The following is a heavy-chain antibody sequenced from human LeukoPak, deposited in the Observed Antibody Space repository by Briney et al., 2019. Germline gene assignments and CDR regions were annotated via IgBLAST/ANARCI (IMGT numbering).Heavy chain of an antibody. CDR3: ARKYSGYDWGAYFDY. V-gene: IGHV4-59*01. CDR1: GGSFSDYY. D-gene: IGHD5-12*01. J-gene: IGHJ4*02. Sequence: SETLFLTCTVSGGSFSDYYWSWIRQPPGKGLEWIGYMYYSGSTNYNPSLKSRVTISVDTSKNQFSLNLSSVTAADSAVYYCARKYSGYDWGAYFDYWGQGTLVTVSS. CDR2: MYYSGST.